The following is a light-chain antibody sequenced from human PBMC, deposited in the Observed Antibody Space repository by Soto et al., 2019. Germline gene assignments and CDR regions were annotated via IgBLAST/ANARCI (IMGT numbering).Light chain of an antibody. V-gene: IGKV3-15*01. CDR1: QSVSDN. J-gene: IGKJ5*01. Sequence: EIRMTQSPATLSVSPGERVTLSCRASQSVSDNVAWYQQRPGQSPRLLMHSASARAAGLPARFSGSGSGTEFSLSIHSLQSEDFAVYFCQQYNDWPITFGQGTRLETK. CDR2: SAS. CDR3: QQYNDWPIT.